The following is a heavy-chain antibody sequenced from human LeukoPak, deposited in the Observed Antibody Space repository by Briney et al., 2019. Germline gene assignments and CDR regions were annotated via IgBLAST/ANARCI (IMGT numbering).Heavy chain of an antibody. V-gene: IGHV3-23*01. Sequence: GGSLRLSCAASGFTFSSYAMSWVRQAPGKGREWVSAISGSGGSTYYADSVKGRFTISRDNSKNTLYLQMNSLRAEDTAVYYCAKAGTTRYSSSWHDYWGQGTLVTVSS. D-gene: IGHD6-13*01. J-gene: IGHJ4*02. CDR1: GFTFSSYA. CDR3: AKAGTTRYSSSWHDY. CDR2: ISGSGGST.